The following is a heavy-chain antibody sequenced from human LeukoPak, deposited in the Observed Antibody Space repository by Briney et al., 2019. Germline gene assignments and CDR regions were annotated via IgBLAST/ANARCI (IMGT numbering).Heavy chain of an antibody. V-gene: IGHV4-34*01. CDR1: GGSFSGYY. D-gene: IGHD1-1*01. CDR2: INHSGST. CDR3: ARGYNRQLDY. Sequence: PSETLSLTCAVYGGSFSGYYWSWIRQPPGKGLEWIGEINHSGSTNYNPSLKSRVTISVDTSKNQFSLKLSSVTAADTAVYYCARGYNRQLDYWGQGTLVTVSS. J-gene: IGHJ4*02.